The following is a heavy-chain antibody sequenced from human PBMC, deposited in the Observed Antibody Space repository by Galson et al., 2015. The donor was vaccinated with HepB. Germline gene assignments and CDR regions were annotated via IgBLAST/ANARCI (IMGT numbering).Heavy chain of an antibody. D-gene: IGHD2-15*01. CDR2: ITWDGGST. J-gene: IGHJ6*03. CDR3: VAQAPYYYYYYMDV. V-gene: IGHV3-43*01. Sequence: SLRLSCAASGFTFDDYPLHWVRQAPRKGLEWVSLITWDGGSTYYADSVKGRFTISRDNSKNSLYLQMNSLRTEDTALYYCVAQAPYYYYYYMDVWGKGTTVTVSS. CDR1: GFTFDDYP.